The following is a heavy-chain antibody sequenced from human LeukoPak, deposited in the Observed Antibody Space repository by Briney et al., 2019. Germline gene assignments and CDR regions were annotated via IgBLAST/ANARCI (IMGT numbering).Heavy chain of an antibody. CDR1: GFSFTSYW. D-gene: IGHD3-22*01. J-gene: IGHJ4*02. CDR3: ATSRDSSGVD. Sequence: GXXXRLSCAASGFSFTSYWMSWVRQAPGKGLEWLANINHDGSAKYYVDSAKGRFTISRDNAKNSLYLQMNNLRAEDTAVYYCATSRDSSGVDWGQGTLVTVSS. V-gene: IGHV3-7*01. CDR2: INHDGSAK.